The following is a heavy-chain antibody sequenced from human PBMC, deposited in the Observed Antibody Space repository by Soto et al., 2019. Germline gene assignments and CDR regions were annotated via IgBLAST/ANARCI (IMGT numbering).Heavy chain of an antibody. D-gene: IGHD6-19*01. V-gene: IGHV4-61*03. CDR3: ARGSGSGWTDY. Sequence: SETLSLTCTVSGGSVSSGSYYWSWIRQPPGKRLEWIGYISYSGTTNYNPSLKSRVTISVDTSRNHFSLRLSSVTAADTAVYYCARGSGSGWTDYWGQGTLVTVYS. CDR2: ISYSGTT. J-gene: IGHJ4*02. CDR1: GGSVSSGSYY.